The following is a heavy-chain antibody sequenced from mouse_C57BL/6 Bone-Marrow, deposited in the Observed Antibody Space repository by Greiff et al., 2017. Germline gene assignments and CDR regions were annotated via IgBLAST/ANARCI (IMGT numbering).Heavy chain of an antibody. J-gene: IGHJ2*01. CDR1: GYTFTSYW. D-gene: IGHD1-1*01. CDR3: ARRRIITTVVATDY. Sequence: QVQLQQPGAELLKPGASVKLSCKASGYTFTSYWMHWVKQRPGQGLEWIGMIHPNSGSTNYNEKFKSKATLTVDKSSSTAYMQLSSLTSEDSAVYYCARRRIITTVVATDYWGQGTTLTVSS. V-gene: IGHV1-64*01. CDR2: IHPNSGST.